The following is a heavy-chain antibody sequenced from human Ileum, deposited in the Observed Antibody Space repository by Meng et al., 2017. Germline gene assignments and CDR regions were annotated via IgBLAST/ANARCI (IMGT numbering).Heavy chain of an antibody. CDR2: IYYSGTT. Sequence: QVQLQESGPGLVKPSQTLSLTCTVSGGSISSGDYYWSWIRQPPGKGLEWIGYIYYSGTTYYNPSLKSRVTISVDTSKNQFSLRLSSVTAADTAVYYCARLSGGHYFDTSGPDYWGQGTLVTVSS. CDR3: ARLSGGHYFDTSGPDY. CDR1: GGSISSGDYY. V-gene: IGHV4-30-4*01. D-gene: IGHD3-22*01. J-gene: IGHJ4*02.